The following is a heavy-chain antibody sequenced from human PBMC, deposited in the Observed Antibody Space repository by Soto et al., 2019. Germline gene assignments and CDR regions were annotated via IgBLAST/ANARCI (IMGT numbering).Heavy chain of an antibody. V-gene: IGHV4-59*08. CDR3: ASLIYGFGGLGVPNRYFDY. CDR1: GGSISSYY. Sequence: PSETLSLTCTVSGGSISSYYWSWIRQPPGKGLEWIGYIYYSGSTNYNPSLKSRVTISVDTSKNQFSLKLSSVTAADTAVYYCASLIYGFGGLGVPNRYFDYWGQGTLVTVSS. D-gene: IGHD3-10*01. J-gene: IGHJ4*02. CDR2: IYYSGST.